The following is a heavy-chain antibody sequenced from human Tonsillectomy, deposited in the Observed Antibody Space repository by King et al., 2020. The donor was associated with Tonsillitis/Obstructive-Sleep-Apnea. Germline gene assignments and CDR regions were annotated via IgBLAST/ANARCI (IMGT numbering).Heavy chain of an antibody. Sequence: VQLVESGGGLVQPGGSLRLSCAASGFTFSSYAMSWVRQTPGRGLEWLSTISDSGGSTYYADSVKGRFTISRDNSKDTLYLQMNSLRAEDTAVYYCAKDCWGYSCISWSDYWGQGTLVSVSS. CDR3: AKDCWGYSCISWSDY. V-gene: IGHV3-23*04. CDR1: GFTFSSYA. J-gene: IGHJ4*02. D-gene: IGHD6-13*01. CDR2: ISDSGGST.